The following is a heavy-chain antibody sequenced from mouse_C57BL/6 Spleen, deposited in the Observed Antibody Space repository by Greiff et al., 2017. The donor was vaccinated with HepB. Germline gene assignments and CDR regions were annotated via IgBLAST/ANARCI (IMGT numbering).Heavy chain of an antibody. Sequence: EVKLMESGGGLVKPGGSLKLSCAASGFTFSDYGMHWVRQAPEKGLEWVAYISSGSSTIYYADTVKGRFTISRDNAKNTLFLQMTSLRSEDTAMYYWARQLGRGGYYFDYWGQGTTLTVSS. CDR2: ISSGSSTI. V-gene: IGHV5-17*01. J-gene: IGHJ2*01. D-gene: IGHD4-1*02. CDR1: GFTFSDYG. CDR3: ARQLGRGGYYFDY.